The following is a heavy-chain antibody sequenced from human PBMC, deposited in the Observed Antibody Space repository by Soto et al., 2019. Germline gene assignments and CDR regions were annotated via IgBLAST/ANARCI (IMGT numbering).Heavy chain of an antibody. V-gene: IGHV3-48*01. D-gene: IGHD5-12*01. J-gene: IGHJ4*02. CDR3: ARDPYSGDDLDLDS. Sequence: GGSLRLSCAASGFTFNRFNMNWVRQAPVKGLEWVSYISGSTSTMYYADSVKGRFTISRDNAKNSLYLQMSSLRVEDTAVYYCARDPYSGDDLDLDSWGQGTLVTVSS. CDR1: GFTFNRFN. CDR2: ISGSTSTM.